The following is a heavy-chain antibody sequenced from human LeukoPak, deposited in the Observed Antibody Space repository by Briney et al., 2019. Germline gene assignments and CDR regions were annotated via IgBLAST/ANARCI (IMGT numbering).Heavy chain of an antibody. CDR1: DGSISSGGYY. V-gene: IGHV4-31*03. J-gene: IGHJ3*02. CDR2: IYYSGST. Sequence: PSQPLSLTCTVSDGSISSGGYYWSWIRQHPGKGLEWIGYIYYSGSTNYHPSSKSRVTISVDTSKNQFSVKLSSVTAADTAVYYCAREPVYYDSSGYYYPGAFDIWGQGTMVTVS. CDR3: AREPVYYDSSGYYYPGAFDI. D-gene: IGHD3-22*01.